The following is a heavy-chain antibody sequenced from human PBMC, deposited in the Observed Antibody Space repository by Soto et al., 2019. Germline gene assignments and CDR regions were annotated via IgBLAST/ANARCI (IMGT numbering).Heavy chain of an antibody. D-gene: IGHD3-22*01. Sequence: GASVKVSCKASGYTFTSYGISWVRQAAGQGLEWMGWISAYNGNTNYAQKLQGRVTMTTDTSTSTAYMELRSLRSDDTAVYYCARHSRVPTYYYDISGYLVYWGQGTLVTVSS. CDR2: ISAYNGNT. V-gene: IGHV1-18*04. CDR3: ARHSRVPTYYYDISGYLVY. J-gene: IGHJ4*02. CDR1: GYTFTSYG.